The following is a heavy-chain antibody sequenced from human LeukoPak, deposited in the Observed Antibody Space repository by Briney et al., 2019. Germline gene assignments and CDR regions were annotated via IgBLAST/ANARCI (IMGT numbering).Heavy chain of an antibody. CDR3: AGMSYVRPFDP. J-gene: IGHJ5*02. D-gene: IGHD3-16*01. Sequence: PSETLSLTCTVSGGSISSYYWSWIRQPPGKGLEWIGYIYYSGSTNYNPPLKSRVTISVDTSKNQFSLRLSSVTAADTAVYYCAGMSYVRPFDPWGQGTLVTVSS. CDR2: IYYSGST. V-gene: IGHV4-59*08. CDR1: GGSISSYY.